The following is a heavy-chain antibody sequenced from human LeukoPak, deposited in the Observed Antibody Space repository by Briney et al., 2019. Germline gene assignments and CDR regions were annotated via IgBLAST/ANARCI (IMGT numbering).Heavy chain of an antibody. CDR2: IQFDGSNK. CDR3: AQDSWGPWFGGNLRR. V-gene: IGHV3-30*02. D-gene: IGHD3-10*01. Sequence: GGSLRLSCAGSGFTFSNYDMHWVRQAPGKGLEWVAFIQFDGSNKYYADSVKGRFTISRDNSKNTLYLQMNSLRTEDTAVYYCAQDSWGPWFGGNLRRGGQGTLVTVSS. CDR1: GFTFSNYD. J-gene: IGHJ4*02.